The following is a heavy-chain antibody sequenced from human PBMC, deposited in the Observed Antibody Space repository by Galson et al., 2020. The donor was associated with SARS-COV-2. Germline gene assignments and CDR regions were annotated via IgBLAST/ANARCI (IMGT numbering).Heavy chain of an antibody. CDR1: GFSLSTSGVG. D-gene: IGHD3-10*01. V-gene: IGHV2-5*02. Sequence: KMSGPTLVKPTQTLTLTCTFSGFSLSTSGVGVGWIRQPPGKALEWLALIYWDDDKRYSPSLKSRLTITKDTSKNQVVLTMTNMDPVDTATYYCAHRRAGLWVGEFNYWGQGTLVTVSS. CDR3: AHRRAGLWVGEFNY. CDR2: IYWDDDK. J-gene: IGHJ4*02.